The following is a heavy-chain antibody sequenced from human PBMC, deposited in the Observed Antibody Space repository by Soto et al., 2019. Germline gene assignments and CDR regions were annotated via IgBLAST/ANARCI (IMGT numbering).Heavy chain of an antibody. CDR3: ARGFRIFGVVIPYYYYYYGMDV. Sequence: VASVKVSCKASGYTFTSYAMHCVRQAPGQRLEWMGWINAGNGNTKYSQKFQGRVTITRDTSASTAYMELSSLRSEDTAVYYCARGFRIFGVVIPYYYYYYGMDVWGQGTTVTVS. V-gene: IGHV1-3*01. D-gene: IGHD3-3*01. J-gene: IGHJ6*02. CDR1: GYTFTSYA. CDR2: INAGNGNT.